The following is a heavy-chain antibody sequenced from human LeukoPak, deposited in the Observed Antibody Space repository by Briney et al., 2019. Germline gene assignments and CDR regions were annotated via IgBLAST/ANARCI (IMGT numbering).Heavy chain of an antibody. Sequence: SETLSLTCTVSGGSISSYYWSWIRQPPGKGLEWIGYGYYSGTTNYNPSFKSRVTISLDTSKSQFSLKLRFVTTADTAVYYCARFNLRWKDDYGDTESDYWGQGTLVTVSS. CDR1: GGSISSYY. CDR2: GYYSGTT. CDR3: ARFNLRWKDDYGDTESDY. V-gene: IGHV4-59*01. D-gene: IGHD4-17*01. J-gene: IGHJ4*02.